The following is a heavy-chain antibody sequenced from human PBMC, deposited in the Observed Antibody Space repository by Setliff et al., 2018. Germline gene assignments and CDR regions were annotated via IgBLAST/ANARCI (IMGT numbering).Heavy chain of an antibody. CDR2: INQGGSDQ. D-gene: IGHD3-3*01. V-gene: IGHV3-7*01. CDR1: GFTFSSLW. Sequence: SLSCSASGFTFSSLWMAWVRQAPGKGLGWVANINQGGSDQFYVESVKGRFTISRDNAKNSLYLQMNSLRVEDTAVYYCARDVFDFRTGQAGPWGQGTLVTVSS. CDR3: ARDVFDFRTGQAGP. J-gene: IGHJ5*02.